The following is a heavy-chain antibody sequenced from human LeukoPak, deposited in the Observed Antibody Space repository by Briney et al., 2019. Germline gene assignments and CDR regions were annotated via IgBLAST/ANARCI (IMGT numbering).Heavy chain of an antibody. V-gene: IGHV1-18*01. CDR3: ARNQYCTNDMCSSSGDY. CDR1: GYTFTNYG. CDR2: ISAYNGNT. D-gene: IGHD2-8*01. J-gene: IGHJ4*02. Sequence: ASVKVSCKASGYTFTNYGITWVRQAPGQGLEWMGWISAYNGNTNYAQKFQGRVTMTTDTSTSTAYMELRSLRSDDTAISYCARNQYCTNDMCSSSGDYWGQGTLVTVSS.